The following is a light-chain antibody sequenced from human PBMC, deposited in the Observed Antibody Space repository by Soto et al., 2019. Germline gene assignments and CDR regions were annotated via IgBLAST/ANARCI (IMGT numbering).Light chain of an antibody. CDR1: SSDVGAYNY. CDR3: SSYAGSNNPWV. CDR2: EVT. V-gene: IGLV2-8*01. J-gene: IGLJ3*02. Sequence: QSALTQPPSASGSPGQSVTISCTGTSSDVGAYNYVCWYQQHPGKAPKLIISEVTKRPSGVPDRFSGSKSGNTASLTVTGLQAEDEADYYCSSYAGSNNPWVFGGGTKHTVL.